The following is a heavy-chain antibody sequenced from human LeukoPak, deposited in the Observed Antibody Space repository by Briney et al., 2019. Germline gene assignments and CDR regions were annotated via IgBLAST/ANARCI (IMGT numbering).Heavy chain of an antibody. CDR2: IIPIFGTA. V-gene: IGHV1-69*13. Sequence: SVKVSCKASGYTFTTYDINWVRQATGQGLEWMGGIIPIFGTANYAQKFQGRVTITADESTSTAYMELSSLRSEDTAVYYCARDKGITIFGVVIIDAFDIWGQGTMVTVSS. CDR1: GYTFTTYD. CDR3: ARDKGITIFGVVIIDAFDI. J-gene: IGHJ3*02. D-gene: IGHD3-3*01.